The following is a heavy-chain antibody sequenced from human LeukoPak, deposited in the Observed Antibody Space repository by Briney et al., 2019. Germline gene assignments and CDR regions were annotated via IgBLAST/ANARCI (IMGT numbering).Heavy chain of an antibody. V-gene: IGHV4-4*02. CDR2: VHHSGST. D-gene: IGHD6-6*01. CDR3: ARWGYSTASAIILDY. J-gene: IGHJ4*02. Sequence: PSEALSLTCAVSGGSIISNNWWSWVRQPPGKGLEWIGEVHHSGSTNYTPSLKSRVTISVDKSKNQFSLRLTSVTAADTAVYYCARWGYSTASAIILDYWGQGVLVTVSS. CDR1: GGSIISNNW.